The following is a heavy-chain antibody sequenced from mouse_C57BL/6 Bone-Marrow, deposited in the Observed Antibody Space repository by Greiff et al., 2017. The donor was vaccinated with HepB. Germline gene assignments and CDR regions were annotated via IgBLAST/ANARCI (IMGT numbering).Heavy chain of an antibody. V-gene: IGHV1-72*01. CDR3: ARRGLRDWYSDV. Sequence: QVQLQQPGAELVKPGASVKLSCKASGYTFTSYWMHWVKQRPGRGLEWIGRIDPNSGGTKYNEKFKSKATLTVDKPSSTAYMQISSLTSEDSAVYYCARRGLRDWYSDVWGTETTGTVSS. D-gene: IGHD1-1*01. CDR2: IDPNSGGT. J-gene: IGHJ1*03. CDR1: GYTFTSYW.